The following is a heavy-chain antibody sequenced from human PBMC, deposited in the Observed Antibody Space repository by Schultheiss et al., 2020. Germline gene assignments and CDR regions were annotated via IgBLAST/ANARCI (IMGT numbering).Heavy chain of an antibody. V-gene: IGHV4-34*01. D-gene: IGHD3-16*01. Sequence: SETLSLTCTVSGGSISSYYWSWIRQPPGKGLEWIGEINHSGSTNYNPSLKSRVTMSVDTSKNQFSLKLTSVTAADTALYYCARQGGSWGQGTLVTVSS. CDR3: ARQGGS. CDR1: GGSISSYY. CDR2: INHSGST. J-gene: IGHJ4*02.